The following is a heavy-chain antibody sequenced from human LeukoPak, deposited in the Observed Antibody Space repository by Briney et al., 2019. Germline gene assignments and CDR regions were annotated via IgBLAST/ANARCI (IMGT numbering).Heavy chain of an antibody. CDR2: IYYSGST. Sequence: KSSETLSLTCTVSGGSISSYYWSWIRQPPGKGLEWIGYIYYSGSTNYNPSLKSRVTISVDTSKNQFSLRLSSVTAADTAVYYCARVVIDVYYYYYYVDVWGKGTTVTVSS. CDR1: GGSISSYY. D-gene: IGHD3-16*02. CDR3: ARVVIDVYYYYYYVDV. J-gene: IGHJ6*03. V-gene: IGHV4-59*01.